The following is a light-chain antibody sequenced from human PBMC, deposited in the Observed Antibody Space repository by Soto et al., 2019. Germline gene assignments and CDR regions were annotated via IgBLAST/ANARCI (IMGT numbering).Light chain of an antibody. J-gene: IGLJ3*02. CDR3: LLYYGGAQLV. Sequence: QAVVTQEPSMTVSPGGTVTLTCASSTRAVTSGNYPSWFQQRPGQAPRTLIYTTNSKHSWTPARFSGSLLGDKAALTLSGVQPEDEADYYCLLYYGGAQLVFGGGTQLTVL. CDR2: TTN. CDR1: TRAVTSGNY. V-gene: IGLV7-43*01.